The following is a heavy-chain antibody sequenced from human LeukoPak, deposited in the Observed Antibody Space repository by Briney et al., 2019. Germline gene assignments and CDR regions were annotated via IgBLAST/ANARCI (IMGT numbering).Heavy chain of an antibody. V-gene: IGHV4-4*02. D-gene: IGHD3-10*01. Sequence: SETLSLTCTVSGGSISSGDYYWSWVRQPPGKGLEWIGEIYHSGSTNYNPSLKSRVTISVDKSKNQFSLRLSSVTAADTAVYYCARRVKGGVISDDAFDIWGQGTMVTVSS. CDR2: IYHSGST. CDR3: ARRVKGGVISDDAFDI. J-gene: IGHJ3*02. CDR1: GGSISSGDYY.